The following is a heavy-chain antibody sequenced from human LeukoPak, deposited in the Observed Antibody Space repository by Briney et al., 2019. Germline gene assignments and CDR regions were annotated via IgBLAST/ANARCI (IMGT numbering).Heavy chain of an antibody. J-gene: IGHJ3*02. Sequence: GGSLRLSCAASAFIFSHYGMHWVRQVPGRGLEWVAVIWANGNDKYYIDSVKGRFTVSRDNSKNTLYLQMDSLRAEDTAVYYCARDLSSRGAFDIWGQGTMVTVSS. CDR1: AFIFSHYG. V-gene: IGHV3-33*01. CDR2: IWANGNDK. D-gene: IGHD6-13*01. CDR3: ARDLSSRGAFDI.